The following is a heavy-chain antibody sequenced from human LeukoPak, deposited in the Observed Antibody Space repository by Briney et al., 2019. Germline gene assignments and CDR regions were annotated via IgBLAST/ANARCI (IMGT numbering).Heavy chain of an antibody. CDR3: ASLSSGWDI. CDR2: IWYDGSNK. CDR1: GFTFSSYA. Sequence: GGSLRLSCAASGFTFSSYAMSWVRQAPGKGLEWVAVIWYDGSNKYYADSVKGRFTISRDNSKNTLYLQMNSLRAEDTAVYYCASLSSGWDIWGQGTMVTVSS. V-gene: IGHV3-33*08. D-gene: IGHD6-19*01. J-gene: IGHJ3*02.